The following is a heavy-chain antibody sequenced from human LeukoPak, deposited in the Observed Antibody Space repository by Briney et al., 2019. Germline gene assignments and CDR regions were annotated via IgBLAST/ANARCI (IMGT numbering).Heavy chain of an antibody. J-gene: IGHJ2*01. CDR3: VRLSVVSPHRYFDL. D-gene: IGHD4-23*01. V-gene: IGHV4-59*08. CDR1: GGSISGYY. Sequence: SETLSLTCTVSGGSISGYYWSWIRQPPGEGLEWIAYIYYTGTTNYRPSLKSRVTISLDTSKNQFSLKLTSVTAADTAVYYSVRLSVVSPHRYFDLWGRGTLVTVSS. CDR2: IYYTGTT.